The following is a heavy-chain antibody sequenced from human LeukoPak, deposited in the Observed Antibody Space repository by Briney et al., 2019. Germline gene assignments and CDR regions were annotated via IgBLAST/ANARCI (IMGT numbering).Heavy chain of an antibody. CDR2: DYYTGST. J-gene: IGHJ2*01. V-gene: IGHV4-39*07. CDR3: ARVRRRYYDSSGYYYWYFDL. D-gene: IGHD3-22*01. Sequence: SETLSLTCCVSGVPISGSSYYWYWIRQPPGKGLEWIGRDYYTGSTYYNPSLKSRVTISVDTSKNQFSLKLSSVTAADTAVYYCARVRRRYYDSSGYYYWYFDLWGRGTLVTVSS. CDR1: GVPISGSSYY.